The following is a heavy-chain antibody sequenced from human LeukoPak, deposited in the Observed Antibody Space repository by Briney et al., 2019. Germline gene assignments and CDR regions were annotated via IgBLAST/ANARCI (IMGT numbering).Heavy chain of an antibody. Sequence: ASVKVSCKASGYTFTGYYMHWVRQAPGQGLEWMGWINPNSGGTNYAQKFQGRVPMTRDTSISTAYMELSRLRSDDTAVYYCARDGARYSSSWYVYWGQGTLVTVSS. CDR2: INPNSGGT. CDR1: GYTFTGYY. D-gene: IGHD6-13*01. V-gene: IGHV1-2*02. J-gene: IGHJ4*02. CDR3: ARDGARYSSSWYVY.